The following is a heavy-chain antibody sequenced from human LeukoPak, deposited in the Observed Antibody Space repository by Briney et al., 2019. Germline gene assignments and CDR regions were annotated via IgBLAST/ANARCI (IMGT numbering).Heavy chain of an antibody. CDR2: ISDDGSRQ. V-gene: IGHV3-30-3*01. D-gene: IGHD3-10*01. J-gene: IGHJ4*02. Sequence: QPGGSLKLSCAATGFTFSNYAIHGGRQAPGKGLEWVAFISDDGSRQHYADSVKGRFTISRDNSKNTLNLQMNSLRAEDTAVYYCVKDRTGTYTLDYWGQGTLVTVSS. CDR1: GFTFSNYA. CDR3: VKDRTGTYTLDY.